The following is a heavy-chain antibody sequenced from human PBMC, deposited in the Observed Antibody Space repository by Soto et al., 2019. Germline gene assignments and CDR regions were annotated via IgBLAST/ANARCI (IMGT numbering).Heavy chain of an antibody. CDR2: IYYSGST. CDR1: GGSISSYY. Sequence: QVQLQESGPGLVKPSETLSLTCTVSGGSISSYYWSWIRQPPGKGLEWIGYIYYSGSTNYNPSLKSRVTISVDTSQNQFSLKLISVTAADTAVYYCARHVYYGPGDYYGMDVLGQGTTVTVSS. V-gene: IGHV4-59*08. J-gene: IGHJ6*02. D-gene: IGHD3-10*01. CDR3: ARHVYYGPGDYYGMDV.